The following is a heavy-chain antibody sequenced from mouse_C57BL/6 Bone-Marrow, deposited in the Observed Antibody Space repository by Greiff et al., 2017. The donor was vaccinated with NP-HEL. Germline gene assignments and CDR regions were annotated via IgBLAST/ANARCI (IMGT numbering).Heavy chain of an antibody. CDR2: IDPSDSYT. V-gene: IGHV1-50*01. D-gene: IGHD2-4*01. Sequence: QVQLQQPGAELVKPGASVKLSCKASGYTFTSYWMQWVKQRPGQGLEWIGEIDPSDSYTNSNQKFKGKATFTVDTSSSTAYMQLSSLTSEDSAVYYCATYDYDFDYWGQGTTLTVSS. J-gene: IGHJ2*01. CDR1: GYTFTSYW. CDR3: ATYDYDFDY.